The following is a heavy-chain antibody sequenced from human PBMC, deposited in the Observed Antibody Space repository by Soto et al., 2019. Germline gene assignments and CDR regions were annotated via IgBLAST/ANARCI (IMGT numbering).Heavy chain of an antibody. V-gene: IGHV4-61*01. J-gene: IGHJ6*02. Sequence: QVQLQESGPGLVRPSETLSLTCTVSGGSVTTGRYNWSWIRRPPGKGLEWIGNIFFTGITHYNPSLNNRVTMSVDTSKNQFSLTVTSVTAADTAVYYCARDGHGMDVWGQGTTVTVSS. CDR2: IFFTGIT. CDR3: ARDGHGMDV. CDR1: GGSVTTGRYN.